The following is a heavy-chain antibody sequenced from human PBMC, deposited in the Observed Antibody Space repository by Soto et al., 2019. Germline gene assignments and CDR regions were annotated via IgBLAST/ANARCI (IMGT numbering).Heavy chain of an antibody. D-gene: IGHD2-2*01. CDR3: ARGRYCSSTSCSYPSFDY. J-gene: IGHJ4*02. V-gene: IGHV4-34*01. Sequence: SETLSLTCAVYSGSFSGYYWSWIRQPPGKGLEWIGEINHSGSTNYNPSLKSRVTISVDTSKNQFSLKLSSVTAADTAVYYCARGRYCSSTSCSYPSFDYWGQGTLVTVSS. CDR2: INHSGST. CDR1: SGSFSGYY.